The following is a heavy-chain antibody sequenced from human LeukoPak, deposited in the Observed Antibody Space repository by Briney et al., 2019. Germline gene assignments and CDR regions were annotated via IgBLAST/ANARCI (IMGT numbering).Heavy chain of an antibody. D-gene: IGHD3-3*01. Sequence: PGGSLRLSCAASGFTFSPYAMGWARQAPGKGLERVSAISGSGGSTYYADSVKGRFTISRDNSKNTLYLQMNSLRAEDTAVYYCAKDSYDFWSGYYGEYWGQGTLVTVSS. CDR1: GFTFSPYA. J-gene: IGHJ4*02. CDR3: AKDSYDFWSGYYGEY. CDR2: ISGSGGST. V-gene: IGHV3-23*01.